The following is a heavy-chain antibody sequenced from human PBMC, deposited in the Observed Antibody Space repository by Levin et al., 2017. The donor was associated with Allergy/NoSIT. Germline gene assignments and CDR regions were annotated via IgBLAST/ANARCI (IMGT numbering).Heavy chain of an antibody. CDR1: GGSISSYY. J-gene: IGHJ4*02. Sequence: KASETLSLTCTVSGGSISSYYWSWIRQPPGKGLEWIGYIYYSGSTNYNPSLKSRVTISLDTSRNQFSLKLSSVTAADTAVYYCARATPVLLYHRLSYFDYWGQGTLVTVSS. CDR3: ARATPVLLYHRLSYFDY. V-gene: IGHV4-59*01. CDR2: IYYSGST. D-gene: IGHD3-16*01.